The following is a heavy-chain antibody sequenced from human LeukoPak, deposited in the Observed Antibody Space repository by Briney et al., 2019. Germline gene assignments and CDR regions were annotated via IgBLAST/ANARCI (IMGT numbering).Heavy chain of an antibody. V-gene: IGHV3-21*01. CDR1: GFTFSSYS. Sequence: KSGGSLRLSCAASGFTFSSYSTNWVRQAPGKGLEWVSSISSSSSYIYYADSVKGRFTISRDNAKNSLYLQMNSLRAEDTAVYYCARRVYSSSSFDYWGQGTLVTVSS. CDR2: ISSSSSYI. J-gene: IGHJ4*02. D-gene: IGHD6-13*01. CDR3: ARRVYSSSSFDY.